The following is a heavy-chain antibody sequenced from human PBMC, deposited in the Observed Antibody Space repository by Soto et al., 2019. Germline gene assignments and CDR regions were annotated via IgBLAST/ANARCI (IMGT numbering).Heavy chain of an antibody. CDR2: IYSTEST. J-gene: IGHJ4*02. V-gene: IGHV4-31*03. CDR3: ARSDSSGKTRYYFDH. CDR1: GGSISSGSYY. Sequence: PSETLSLTCTVSGGSISSGSYYWTWIRQHPGKGLEWIGYIYSTESTNYNPSLKSRLTISVDMSASQFSLKLSSVTVADTAVYYCARSDSSGKTRYYFDHCGEGTLVTVSS. D-gene: IGHD3-22*01.